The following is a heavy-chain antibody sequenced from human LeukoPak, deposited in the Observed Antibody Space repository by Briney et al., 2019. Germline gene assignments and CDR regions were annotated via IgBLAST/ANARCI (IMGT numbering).Heavy chain of an antibody. CDR3: ARSPRVDTAPAGY. Sequence: PSETLSLTCTVSGGSISSSSYYWGWIRQPPGKGLEWVANIKQDGSEKYYVDSVKGRFTISRDNAKNSLYLQMNSLRAEDTAVYYCARSPRVDTAPAGYWGQGTLVTVSS. D-gene: IGHD5-18*01. J-gene: IGHJ4*02. V-gene: IGHV3-7*03. CDR2: IKQDGSEK. CDR1: GGSISSSSYY.